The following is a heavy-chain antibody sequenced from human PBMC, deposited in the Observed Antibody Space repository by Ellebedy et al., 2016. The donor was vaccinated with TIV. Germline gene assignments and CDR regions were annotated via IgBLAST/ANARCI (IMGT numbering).Heavy chain of an antibody. J-gene: IGHJ5*02. CDR1: GYTFASYE. V-gene: IGHV1-8*01. CDR2: INPGSGHT. CDR3: ARGRYRSGWFSGWFDP. Sequence: ASVKVSXXASGYTFASYEISWVRQATGQGLEWMGLINPGSGHTVYAQRFQGRVTMTTNTSINTAYLELNSLRSEDSAVYYCARGRYRSGWFSGWFDPWGQGTLVTVSS. D-gene: IGHD6-19*01.